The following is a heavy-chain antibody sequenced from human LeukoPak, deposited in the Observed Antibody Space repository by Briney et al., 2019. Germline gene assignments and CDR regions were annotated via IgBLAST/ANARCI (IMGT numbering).Heavy chain of an antibody. CDR3: ASRGYYYYYGMDV. Sequence: SETLSLTCTVSGGSISSGGYYWGWIRQHPGKGLEWIGYIYYSGSTYYNPSLKSRVTISVDTSKNQFSLKLSSVTAADTAVYYCASRGYYYYYGMDVWGQGTTVTVSS. V-gene: IGHV4-31*03. CDR1: GGSISSGGYY. CDR2: IYYSGST. J-gene: IGHJ6*02.